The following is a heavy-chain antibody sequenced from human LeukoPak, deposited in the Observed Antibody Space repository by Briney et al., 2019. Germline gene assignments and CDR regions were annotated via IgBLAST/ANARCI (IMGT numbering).Heavy chain of an antibody. J-gene: IGHJ3*02. D-gene: IGHD3-10*01. CDR2: ISSSSSYI. Sequence: KSGGSLRLSCAASGFTFSSYAMNWVRQAPGKGLEWVSSISSSSSYIYYADSVKGRFTISRDNAKNSLYLQMNSLRAEDTAVYYCARELLWFGELWGEAFDIWGQGTMVTVSS. CDR3: ARELLWFGELWGEAFDI. CDR1: GFTFSSYA. V-gene: IGHV3-21*01.